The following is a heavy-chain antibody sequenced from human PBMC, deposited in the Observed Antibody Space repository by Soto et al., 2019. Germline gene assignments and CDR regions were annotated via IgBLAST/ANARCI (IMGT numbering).Heavy chain of an antibody. V-gene: IGHV4-31*03. Sequence: QVQLQESGPGLVKPSQTLSLTCTVSGGSISSGGYYWSWIRQHPGKGLEWIGYIYYNGSTYYNPSLKSRVTLSVDTSKSQFSLKLSSVTAADTAVYYCARGVTMVRGVIHTPYFDYWGQGTLVTVSS. D-gene: IGHD3-10*01. CDR1: GGSISSGGYY. CDR2: IYYNGST. CDR3: ARGVTMVRGVIHTPYFDY. J-gene: IGHJ4*02.